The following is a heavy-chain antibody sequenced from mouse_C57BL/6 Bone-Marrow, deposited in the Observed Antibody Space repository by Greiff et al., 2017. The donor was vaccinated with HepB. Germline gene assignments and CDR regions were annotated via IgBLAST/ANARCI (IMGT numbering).Heavy chain of an antibody. CDR3: ARRDRAAWFAY. CDR2: IYPRSGNT. Sequence: VKLMESGAELARPGASVKLSCKASGYTFTSYGISWVKQRTGQGLEWIGEIYPRSGNTYYNEKFKGKATLTADKSSSTAYMELRSLTSEDSAVYFCARRDRAAWFAYWGQGTLVTVSA. J-gene: IGHJ3*01. D-gene: IGHD3-3*01. V-gene: IGHV1-81*01. CDR1: GYTFTSYG.